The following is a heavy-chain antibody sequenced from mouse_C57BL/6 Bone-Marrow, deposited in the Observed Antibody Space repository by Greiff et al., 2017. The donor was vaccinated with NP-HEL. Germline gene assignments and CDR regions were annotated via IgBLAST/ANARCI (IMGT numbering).Heavy chain of an antibody. CDR3: ARSPITTVVPTYAMDY. CDR2: IDPANGNT. V-gene: IGHV14-3*01. D-gene: IGHD1-1*01. J-gene: IGHJ4*01. CDR1: GFNIKNTY. Sequence: VQLQQSVAELVRPGASVKLSCTASGFNIKNTYMHWVKQRPEQGLEWIGRIDPANGNTKYAPKFPGKATITADTSSNTAYLQLSSLTSEDTAIYYCARSPITTVVPTYAMDYWGQGTSVTVSS.